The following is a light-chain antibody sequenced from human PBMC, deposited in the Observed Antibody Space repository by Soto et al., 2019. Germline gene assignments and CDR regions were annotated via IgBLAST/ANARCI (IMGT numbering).Light chain of an antibody. Sequence: EIVLTQSPGTLSLSPGERATLSCRASQSVSSSYLAWYQQKPGQAPRFLIYGASNRATGIPERFSGSGSGTESTLTISRVEPEDFAMYYGQQYGGSWTCGQGTKVEVK. CDR1: QSVSSSY. J-gene: IGKJ1*01. CDR2: GAS. V-gene: IGKV3-20*01. CDR3: QQYGGSWT.